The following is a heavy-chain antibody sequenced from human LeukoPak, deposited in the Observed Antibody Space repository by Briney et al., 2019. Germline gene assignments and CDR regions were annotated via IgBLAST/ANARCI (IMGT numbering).Heavy chain of an antibody. CDR2: INGSGGST. D-gene: IGHD1-26*01. CDR1: GFTFSSYR. J-gene: IGHJ5*02. Sequence: GGSLRLSCAASGFTFSSYRMNWVRQAPGKGLEWVSDINGSGGSTYYADSVKGRFTISRDNSKNTLYLQMNSLRAEDTAVYYCAKKYSTGLDPWGQGTLVTVSS. CDR3: AKKYSTGLDP. V-gene: IGHV3-23*01.